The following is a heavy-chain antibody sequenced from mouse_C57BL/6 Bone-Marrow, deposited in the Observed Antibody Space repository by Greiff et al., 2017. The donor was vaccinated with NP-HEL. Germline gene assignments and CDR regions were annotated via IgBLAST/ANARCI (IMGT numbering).Heavy chain of an antibody. V-gene: IGHV1-59*01. D-gene: IGHD1-1*01. Sequence: QVQLQQPGAELVRPGTSLKLSCKASGYTFTSYWMHWVKQRPGQGLEWIGVIDPSDSYTNYNQKFKGKATLTVDTSSSTAYMQLSSLTSEDSAVYYCARRLMGYYGRDFDVWGTGTTVTVSS. CDR3: ARRLMGYYGRDFDV. CDR2: IDPSDSYT. CDR1: GYTFTSYW. J-gene: IGHJ1*03.